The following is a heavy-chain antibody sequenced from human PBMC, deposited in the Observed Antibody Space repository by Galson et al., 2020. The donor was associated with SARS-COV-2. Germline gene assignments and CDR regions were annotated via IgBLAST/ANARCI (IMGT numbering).Heavy chain of an antibody. D-gene: IGHD4-17*01. CDR1: GFTFTDSA. V-gene: IGHV1-58*01. J-gene: IGHJ4*02. CDR3: AANDYGDYGNDY. Sequence: SVKVSCKASGFTFTDSALQWVRQARGQRLEWIGWIVVGSPNTDYAQKFQERVTITWDMSTSTAYMELSSLTSEDTAVYYCAANDYGDYGNDYWGQGTLVTVTS. CDR2: IVVGSPNT.